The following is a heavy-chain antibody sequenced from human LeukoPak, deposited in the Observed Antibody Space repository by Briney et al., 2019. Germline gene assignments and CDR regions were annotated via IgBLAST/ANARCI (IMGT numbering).Heavy chain of an antibody. Sequence: GGSLRLSCAASGFTFSSYGMHWVRQAPGKGLEWVAVISYDGSNKYYADSVKGRFTISRDNSKNTLYLQMNSLRAEDTAVYYCAKGIVGATRSIPLDYWGQGTLVTVSS. CDR2: ISYDGSNK. J-gene: IGHJ4*02. D-gene: IGHD1-26*01. CDR1: GFTFSSYG. V-gene: IGHV3-30*18. CDR3: AKGIVGATRSIPLDY.